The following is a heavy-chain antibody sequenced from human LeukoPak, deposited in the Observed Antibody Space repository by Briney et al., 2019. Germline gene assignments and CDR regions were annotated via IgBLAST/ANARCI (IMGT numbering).Heavy chain of an antibody. D-gene: IGHD1-26*01. CDR1: GFTSQSYY. CDR2: ISSSGSYT. Sequence: VGSLRCTHSASGFTSQSYYENRLLQAPGQELEWFSYISSSGSYTNYEDSVKGRFTVSKDNAKTTLYLQMNSLRAEDTAVYYCARTNSGSYDYWGQGTLVTVSS. J-gene: IGHJ4*02. CDR3: ARTNSGSYDY. V-gene: IGHV3-11*03.